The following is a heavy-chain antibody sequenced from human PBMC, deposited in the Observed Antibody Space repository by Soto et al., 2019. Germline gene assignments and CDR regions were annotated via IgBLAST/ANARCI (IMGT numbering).Heavy chain of an antibody. J-gene: IGHJ3*02. CDR2: ISYDGSNK. V-gene: IGHV3-30*18. Sequence: GGSLRLSCAASGFTLSSYGMHWVRQAPGKGLEWVAVISYDGSNKYYADSVKGRFTISRDNSKNTLYLQMNSLRAEDTAVYYCAKDLSTYDAFDIWGQGTMVTVSS. CDR3: AKDLSTYDAFDI. CDR1: GFTLSSYG.